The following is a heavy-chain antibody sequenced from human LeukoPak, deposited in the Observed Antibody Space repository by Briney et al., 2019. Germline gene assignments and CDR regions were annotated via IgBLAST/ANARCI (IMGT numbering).Heavy chain of an antibody. Sequence: PGGSLRLSCAASGFTVSSNYMTWVRQAPGKGLEWVSLTYSGGSTYYADSVKGRFTISRDNSKNTLYLQMNSLRAEDTAVYYCAAYSSCDYWGQGTLVTVSS. V-gene: IGHV3-53*01. D-gene: IGHD6-6*01. CDR3: AAYSSCDY. J-gene: IGHJ4*02. CDR1: GFTVSSNY. CDR2: TYSGGST.